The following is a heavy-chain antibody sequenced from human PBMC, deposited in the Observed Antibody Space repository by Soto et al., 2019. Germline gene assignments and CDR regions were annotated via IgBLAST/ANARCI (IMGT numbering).Heavy chain of an antibody. Sequence: QVQLVESGGGVVQPGRSLRLSCAASGFTFSIYAMHWVRQTPGTGLECVAIMSYDGSNKYYADSVKGRFTISRDNSKNTLYLQMNSLRAXDTAVYYCARDQTGITTAGGGRIDYWGQGTLVTVSS. CDR1: GFTFSIYA. D-gene: IGHD6-13*01. CDR2: MSYDGSNK. V-gene: IGHV3-30-3*01. CDR3: ARDQTGITTAGGGRIDY. J-gene: IGHJ4*02.